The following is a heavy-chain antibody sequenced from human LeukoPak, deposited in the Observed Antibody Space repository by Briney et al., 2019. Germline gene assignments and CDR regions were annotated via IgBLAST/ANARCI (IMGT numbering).Heavy chain of an antibody. CDR1: GYSFTSYW. Sequence: GESLQISCKGSGYSFTSYWIGWVRQLPGKGLEWMGIIYPGDSDTRYSPSFQGQVTISADKSISTAYLQWSSLKASDTAMYYCVVGATARVFDYWGQGTLVTVSS. V-gene: IGHV5-51*01. D-gene: IGHD1-26*01. CDR3: VVGATARVFDY. CDR2: IYPGDSDT. J-gene: IGHJ4*02.